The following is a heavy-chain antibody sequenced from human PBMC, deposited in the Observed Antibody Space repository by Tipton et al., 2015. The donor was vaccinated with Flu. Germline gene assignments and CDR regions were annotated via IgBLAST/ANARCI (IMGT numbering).Heavy chain of an antibody. J-gene: IGHJ4*02. CDR2: ISSSSNYI. Sequence: SLRLSCAASGFTFSNYSMNWVRQVPGKGLEWVSSISSSSNYIYYADSAKGRLTISRENTKKSLYLHMNSMGAGDTAVYDCARDCFVLCVCGFLGYWGQVILVPASS. D-gene: IGHD2-21*01. CDR1: GFTFSNYS. V-gene: IGHV3-21*01. CDR3: ARDCFVLCVCGFLGY.